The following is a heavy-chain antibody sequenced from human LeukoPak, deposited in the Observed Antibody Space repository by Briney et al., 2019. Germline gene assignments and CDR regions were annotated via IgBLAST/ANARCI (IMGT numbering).Heavy chain of an antibody. D-gene: IGHD1-26*01. J-gene: IGHJ3*02. CDR3: ARHIVGTTRYAFDI. Sequence: SVKVSCKASGYTFTSYAISWVRQAPGQGLEWMGGIIPIFGTANYAQKFQGRVTITTDESTSTAYMELSSLRSEDTAVYYCARHIVGTTRYAFDIWGQGTMVTVSS. V-gene: IGHV1-69*05. CDR2: IIPIFGTA. CDR1: GYTFTSYA.